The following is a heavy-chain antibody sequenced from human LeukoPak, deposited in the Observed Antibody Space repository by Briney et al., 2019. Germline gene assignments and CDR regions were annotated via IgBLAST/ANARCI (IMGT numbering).Heavy chain of an antibody. Sequence: GGSLRLSCAASGFTFRDYWMSWVRQAPGKGLEWVSTIDGRGGSTFSADSVKGRFTISRDNSKHTLYLQLNSPRAEDTAVYYCAKAPFHGASIPYYFDYWGQGTLVTVSS. CDR1: GFTFRDYW. J-gene: IGHJ4*02. V-gene: IGHV3-23*01. D-gene: IGHD4-17*01. CDR3: AKAPFHGASIPYYFDY. CDR2: IDGRGGST.